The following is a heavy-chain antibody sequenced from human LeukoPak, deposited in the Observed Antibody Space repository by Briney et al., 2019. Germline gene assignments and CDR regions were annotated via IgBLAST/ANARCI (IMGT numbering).Heavy chain of an antibody. CDR2: IESKTDGGTT. D-gene: IGHD3-9*01. V-gene: IGHV3-15*04. J-gene: IGHJ4*02. Sequence: GGSLRLSCAASGFTFSKAWMSWVRQAPGKGLEWVGRIESKTDGGTTEYAAPVKGRFTISRDDSKNTLYLQMNSLKTEDTAVYYCTIRPGNYDNWGQGTLVTVSS. CDR1: GFTFSKAW. CDR3: TIRPGNYDN.